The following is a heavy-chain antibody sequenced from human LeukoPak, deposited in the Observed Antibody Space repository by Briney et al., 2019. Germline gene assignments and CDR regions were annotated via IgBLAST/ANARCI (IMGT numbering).Heavy chain of an antibody. Sequence: GGSLRLSCAASGFTVSSNYMSWVRQAPGKGLEWVSGLSGSGSSAYYADSVKGRFTISRDNSKNTLYLQMNSLRPEDTAVYYCAKGLTNLGDDWGQGTLVTVSS. D-gene: IGHD3-9*01. CDR1: GFTVSSNY. CDR2: LSGSGSSA. J-gene: IGHJ4*02. V-gene: IGHV3-23*01. CDR3: AKGLTNLGDD.